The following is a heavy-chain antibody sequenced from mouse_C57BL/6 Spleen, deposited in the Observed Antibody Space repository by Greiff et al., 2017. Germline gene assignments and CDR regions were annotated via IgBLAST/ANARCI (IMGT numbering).Heavy chain of an antibody. D-gene: IGHD1-1*01. V-gene: IGHV5-4*01. Sequence: EVKLVESGGGLVKPGGSLKLSCAASGFTFSSYAMSWVRQTPEKRLEWVATISDGGSYTYYPDNVKGRFTISRDNANNNLYLQMSHLKSEDTAMYYCARDGTTVVAGAMDYWGQGTSVTVSS. CDR1: GFTFSSYA. J-gene: IGHJ4*01. CDR3: ARDGTTVVAGAMDY. CDR2: ISDGGSYT.